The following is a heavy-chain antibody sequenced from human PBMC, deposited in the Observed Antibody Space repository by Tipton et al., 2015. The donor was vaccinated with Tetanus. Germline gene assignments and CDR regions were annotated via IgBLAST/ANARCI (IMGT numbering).Heavy chain of an antibody. D-gene: IGHD6-19*01. Sequence: QLVQSGGGLIQPGGSLRLSCVASGFIVSSHYMSWVRQAPGKGLEWVSVMYSGGDTYYVDSVKGRFSISRDNAKNTLYLQMNSVRVEDTAVYYCVRDGGSSGWLAYWGQGTLVTVSS. V-gene: IGHV3-53*01. CDR3: VRDGGSSGWLAY. J-gene: IGHJ4*02. CDR1: GFIVSSHY. CDR2: MYSGGDT.